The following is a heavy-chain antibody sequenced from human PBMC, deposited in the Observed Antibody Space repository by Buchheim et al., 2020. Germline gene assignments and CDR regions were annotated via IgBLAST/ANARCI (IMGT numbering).Heavy chain of an antibody. D-gene: IGHD6-13*01. V-gene: IGHV3-7*01. Sequence: EVQLVESGGGLVQPGGSLRLSCAASGFTFSSYWMSWVRQAPGKGLEWVANIKQDGSEKYYVDSVKGRFTISRDNSKNTLYLQMNSLRAEDTAVYYCATGSSSWPYYYYYYGMDVWGQGTT. CDR1: GFTFSSYW. J-gene: IGHJ6*02. CDR3: ATGSSSWPYYYYYYGMDV. CDR2: IKQDGSEK.